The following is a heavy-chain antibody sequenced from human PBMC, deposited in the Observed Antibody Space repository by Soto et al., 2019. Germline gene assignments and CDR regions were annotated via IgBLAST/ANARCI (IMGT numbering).Heavy chain of an antibody. CDR3: ARGGIRFLEWPSPGWFDP. D-gene: IGHD3-3*01. CDR1: GGTFSSYA. J-gene: IGHJ5*02. V-gene: IGHV1-69*13. Sequence: ASVKVSCKASGGTFSSYAISWVRQAPGQGLEWMGGIIPIFGTANYAQKFQGRVTITADESTSTAYMELSSLRSEDTAVYYCARGGIRFLEWPSPGWFDPWGQGTLVTAPQ. CDR2: IIPIFGTA.